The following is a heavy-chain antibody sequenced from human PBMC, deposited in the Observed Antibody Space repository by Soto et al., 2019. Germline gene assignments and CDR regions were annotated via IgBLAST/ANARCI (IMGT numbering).Heavy chain of an antibody. CDR1: GFTFSSYA. D-gene: IGHD1-7*01. V-gene: IGHV3-30-3*01. CDR2: ISYDGSNK. Sequence: QVQLVESGGGVVQPGRSLRLSCAASGFTFSSYAMHWVRQAPGKGLEWVAVISYDGSNKYYADSAKGRFTISRDNSKNTLYLQMNSLRAEDTAVYCCASNPGTTVFDYWGQGTLVTVSS. CDR3: ASNPGTTVFDY. J-gene: IGHJ4*02.